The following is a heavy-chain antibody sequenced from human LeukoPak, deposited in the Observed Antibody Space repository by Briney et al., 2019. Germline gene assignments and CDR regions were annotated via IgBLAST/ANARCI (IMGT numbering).Heavy chain of an antibody. CDR1: GFTFSSYA. Sequence: PGGSLRLSCAASGFTFSSYAMSWVRQAPGKGLEWVSAISGSGGSTYYADSVKGRFTISRDNSKNTLYVQMNSLRAEDTAVYYCAKGTQVVPAAGGAFDIWGQGTMVTVSS. CDR3: AKGTQVVPAAGGAFDI. J-gene: IGHJ3*02. V-gene: IGHV3-23*01. CDR2: ISGSGGST. D-gene: IGHD2-2*01.